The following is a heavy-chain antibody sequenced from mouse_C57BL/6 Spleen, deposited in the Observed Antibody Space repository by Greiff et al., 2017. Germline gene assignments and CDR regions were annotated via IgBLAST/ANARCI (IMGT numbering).Heavy chain of an antibody. CDR2: IDPEDGDT. CDR1: GFNIKDYY. CDR3: TSDYYSSSSWFAY. Sequence: EVQRVESGAELVRPGASVKLSCTASGFNIKDYYMHWVKQRPEQGLEWIGRIDPEDGDTEYAPKFQGKATMTADTSTNTAYLQLSSLTSEDTAVYYCTSDYYSSSSWFAYWGQGTLVTVSA. V-gene: IGHV14-1*01. J-gene: IGHJ3*01. D-gene: IGHD1-1*01.